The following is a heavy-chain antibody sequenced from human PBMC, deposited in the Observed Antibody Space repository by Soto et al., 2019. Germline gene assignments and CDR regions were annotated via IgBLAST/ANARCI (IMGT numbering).Heavy chain of an antibody. CDR1: GGSISSGGYY. CDR2: IYYSGST. CDR3: ARDPTVTTSRPYGMDV. V-gene: IGHV4-31*03. J-gene: IGHJ6*02. D-gene: IGHD4-17*01. Sequence: QVQLQESGPGLVKPSQTLSLTCTVSGGSISSGGYYWSWIRQHPGKGLEWIGYIYYSGSTYYNPSLKSRVTISVDTSKNQFSLKLSSVTAADTAVYYCARDPTVTTSRPYGMDVWGQGTTVTVSS.